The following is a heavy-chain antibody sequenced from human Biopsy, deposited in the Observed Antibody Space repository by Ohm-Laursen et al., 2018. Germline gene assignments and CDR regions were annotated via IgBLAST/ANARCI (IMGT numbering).Heavy chain of an antibody. CDR3: AREGYCSRTSCYPDY. CDR1: GYTFSSYW. Sequence: SLRLSCSASGYTFSSYWMHWVRQAPGKGLVWGSRINRDGSSTTYADSVKGRFTISRDSAKNTLYLQMNSLRAEDTAVYYCAREGYCSRTSCYPDYWGQGTLVTVSS. CDR2: INRDGSST. V-gene: IGHV3-74*01. D-gene: IGHD2-2*01. J-gene: IGHJ4*02.